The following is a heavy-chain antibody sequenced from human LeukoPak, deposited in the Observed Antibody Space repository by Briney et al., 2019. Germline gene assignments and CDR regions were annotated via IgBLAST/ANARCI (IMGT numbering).Heavy chain of an antibody. Sequence: GGSLRLSCAASGFTFSSYAMSWVRQAPGKGLEWVSAISGGGGSTYYADSVKGRFTISRDNSKNTLYLQMNSLRAEDTAVYYCAKDYGSGSYYNVPYWGQGTLVTVSS. CDR2: ISGGGGST. CDR1: GFTFSSYA. V-gene: IGHV3-23*01. J-gene: IGHJ4*02. CDR3: AKDYGSGSYYNVPY. D-gene: IGHD3-10*01.